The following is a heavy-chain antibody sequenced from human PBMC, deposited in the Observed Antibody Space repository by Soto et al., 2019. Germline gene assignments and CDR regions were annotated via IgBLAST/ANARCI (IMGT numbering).Heavy chain of an antibody. D-gene: IGHD4-17*01. CDR2: IYPGDSDT. V-gene: IGHV5-51*01. Sequence: GESLKISCKGSGYSFTSYWIGWVRQMPGKGLEWMGIIYPGDSDTRYSPSFQGQVTISADKSISTAYLQWSSLKASDTAMYYCARSGHDYGDYVGGLFDIWGQGTMVTVSS. J-gene: IGHJ3*02. CDR1: GYSFTSYW. CDR3: ARSGHDYGDYVGGLFDI.